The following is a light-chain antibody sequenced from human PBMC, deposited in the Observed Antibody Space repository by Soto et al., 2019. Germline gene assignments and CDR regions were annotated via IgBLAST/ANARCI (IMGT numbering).Light chain of an antibody. CDR1: QSVSSSY. CDR2: GAS. CDR3: QQYNNWPGT. J-gene: IGKJ1*01. Sequence: EIVLTQSPGTLSLSPLERATLSCMASQSVSSSYLAWYQQKPGQAPRLLIYGASTRATGIPARFSGSGSGTEFTLTISSLQSEDFAVYYCQQYNNWPGTFGQGTKVDIK. V-gene: IGKV3D-15*01.